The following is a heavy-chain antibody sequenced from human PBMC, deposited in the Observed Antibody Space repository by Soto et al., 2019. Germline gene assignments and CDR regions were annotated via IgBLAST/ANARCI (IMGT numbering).Heavy chain of an antibody. J-gene: IGHJ4*02. D-gene: IGHD6-19*01. CDR1: GDSMSSSDYY. Sequence: ETLSLTCAVSGDSMSSSDYYWGWIRQPPGKGLEWIGSIYYSGSTYYNPSLQSRVAISVDSFKNQFFLMLKFVIFLVMAISYCSRRFVYIRTFYSGLKALCFDYWGQGAQVTVSS. V-gene: IGHV4-39*01. CDR3: SRRFVYIRTFYSGLKALCFDY. CDR2: IYYSGST.